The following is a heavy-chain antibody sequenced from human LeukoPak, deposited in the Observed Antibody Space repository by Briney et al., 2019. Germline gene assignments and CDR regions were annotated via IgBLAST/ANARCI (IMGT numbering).Heavy chain of an antibody. CDR3: AKDKPGISVAPDYFDY. CDR1: GFTFSRYW. J-gene: IGHJ4*02. V-gene: IGHV3-23*01. CDR2: ISGGGDNT. Sequence: SGGSLRLSCAAAGFTFSRYWMSWVGQTPGKGLEWVTAISGGGDNTYYADSVKGRFTISRDNYKNTLYLQMNNLRAEETAVYYCAKDKPGISVAPDYFDYWGQRTLVTVSS. D-gene: IGHD6-19*01.